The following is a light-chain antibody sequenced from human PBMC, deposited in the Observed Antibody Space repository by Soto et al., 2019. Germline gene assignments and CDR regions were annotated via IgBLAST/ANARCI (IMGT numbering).Light chain of an antibody. CDR1: SSDVGSYNL. V-gene: IGLV2-23*01. CDR3: RSYAGSSTPWV. J-gene: IGLJ3*02. Sequence: QSVLTQPASVSGSPGQSITISCTGTSSDVGSYNLVSWYQQHPGKAPKLMIYEGTKRPSGVSNRFSGSKSGNTASLTISGLQAEDEADYYCRSYAGSSTPWVFGGGTKLTVL. CDR2: EGT.